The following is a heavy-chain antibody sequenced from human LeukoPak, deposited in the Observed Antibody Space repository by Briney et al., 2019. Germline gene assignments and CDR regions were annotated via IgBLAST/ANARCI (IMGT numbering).Heavy chain of an antibody. D-gene: IGHD6-19*01. J-gene: IGHJ4*02. V-gene: IGHV6-1*01. CDR2: TNYRSKWYN. CDR1: GDSVSSDSSA. Sequence: SQTLSLTCAISGDSVSSDSSAWNWFRQSPSRGLEWLGRTNYRSKWYNDYAVSVRGRITINPDTSKNRFSLQLDSVTPEDTAVYYCARGSSGSFDYWGQGTLVTVSS. CDR3: ARGSSGSFDY.